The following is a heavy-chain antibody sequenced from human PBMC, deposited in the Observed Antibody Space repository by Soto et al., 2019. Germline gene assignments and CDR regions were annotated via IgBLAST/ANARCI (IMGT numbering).Heavy chain of an antibody. D-gene: IGHD3-16*01. Sequence: EVQLVESGGGLVKPGGSLRLSCAASGFTFSSYSMNWVRQAPGKGLEWVSSISSSSSYIYYADSVKGRFTICRDNAKNALYLQINSLRAEDTAVYYCAREAIYGGPGELDYWGQGTLVTVSS. CDR1: GFTFSSYS. J-gene: IGHJ4*02. CDR2: ISSSSSYI. CDR3: AREAIYGGPGELDY. V-gene: IGHV3-21*01.